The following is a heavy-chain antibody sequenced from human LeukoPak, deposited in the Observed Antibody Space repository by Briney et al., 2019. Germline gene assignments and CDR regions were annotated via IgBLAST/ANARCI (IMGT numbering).Heavy chain of an antibody. Sequence: GGSLRLSCAASGFTFSSYSMTWVRQAPGKGLEWVSAISGSGGSTYYADSVKGRFTISRDNSKNTLYLQMNSLRAEDTAVYYCAKDIAVVRYYFDYWGQGTLVTVSS. D-gene: IGHD3-22*01. J-gene: IGHJ4*02. CDR1: GFTFSSYS. CDR2: ISGSGGST. CDR3: AKDIAVVRYYFDY. V-gene: IGHV3-23*01.